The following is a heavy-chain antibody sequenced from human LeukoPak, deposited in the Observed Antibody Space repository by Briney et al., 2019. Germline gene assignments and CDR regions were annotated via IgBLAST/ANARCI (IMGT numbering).Heavy chain of an antibody. CDR3: ARDPPLCSGGSCYFDY. D-gene: IGHD2-15*01. Sequence: GGSLRLSCAASGFTFSSYSMNWVRQAPGKGLEWVSSISSSSSYIYYADSVKGRFTISRDNAKNSLYLQMNSLRAEDTAVYYCARDPPLCSGGSCYFDYWGRGTLVTVSS. CDR2: ISSSSSYI. CDR1: GFTFSSYS. V-gene: IGHV3-21*01. J-gene: IGHJ4*02.